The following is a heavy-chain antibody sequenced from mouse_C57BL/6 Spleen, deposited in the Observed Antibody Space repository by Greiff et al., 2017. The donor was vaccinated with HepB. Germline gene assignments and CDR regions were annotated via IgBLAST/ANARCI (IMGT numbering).Heavy chain of an antibody. Sequence: QVQLQQPGAELVKPGASVKLSCKASGYTFTSYWMHWVKQRPGQGLEWIGMIHPNSGSTNYNEKLKSKATLTVDKSSSTAYMQLSSLTSEDSAVYYCARSGITDWFAYWGQGTLVTVSA. CDR1: GYTFTSYW. CDR2: IHPNSGST. D-gene: IGHD2-4*01. J-gene: IGHJ3*01. CDR3: ARSGITDWFAY. V-gene: IGHV1-64*01.